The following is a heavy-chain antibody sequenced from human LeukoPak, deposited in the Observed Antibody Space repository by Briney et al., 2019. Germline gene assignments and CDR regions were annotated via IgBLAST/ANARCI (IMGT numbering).Heavy chain of an antibody. V-gene: IGHV3-23*01. J-gene: IGHJ3*02. Sequence: GGSLRLSCAASGFTFSSYAMSWVRQAPGKGLEWVSAISGSGGSTYYADSVKGRFTISRDNSKNTLYLQMNSLRAEDTAVYYCARPIHDYVWGSYRSTDAFDIWGQGTMVTVSS. CDR3: ARPIHDYVWGSYRSTDAFDI. CDR1: GFTFSSYA. CDR2: ISGSGGST. D-gene: IGHD3-16*02.